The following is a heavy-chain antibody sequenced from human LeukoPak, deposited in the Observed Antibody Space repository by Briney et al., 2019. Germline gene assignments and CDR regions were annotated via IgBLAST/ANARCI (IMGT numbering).Heavy chain of an antibody. D-gene: IGHD2-15*01. CDR3: ALGYCSGGSCYSDAFDI. J-gene: IGHJ3*02. CDR1: GGSFSGYY. CDR2: INHSGST. Sequence: SETLSLTCAVYGGSFSGYYWSWIRQPPGKGLEWIGEINHSGSTNCNPSLKTRVTISVDTSKNQFSLKLSSVTAADTAVYYCALGYCSGGSCYSDAFDIWGQGTMVTVSS. V-gene: IGHV4-34*01.